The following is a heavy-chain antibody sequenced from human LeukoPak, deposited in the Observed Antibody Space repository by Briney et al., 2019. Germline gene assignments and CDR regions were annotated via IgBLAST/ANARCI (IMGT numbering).Heavy chain of an antibody. J-gene: IGHJ6*02. CDR2: VSPGDPDT. D-gene: IGHD5-24*01. Sequence: GEFLKISCKGSGYSFSTYKISWVRQMPGKGLEWMGLVSPGDPDTRYGPSFQGQVTLSADESTNTAYIQWDSLKASNTAVYYCSRHNSGLDVWGQGTTVTVSS. CDR3: SRHNSGLDV. V-gene: IGHV5-51*01. CDR1: GYSFSTYK.